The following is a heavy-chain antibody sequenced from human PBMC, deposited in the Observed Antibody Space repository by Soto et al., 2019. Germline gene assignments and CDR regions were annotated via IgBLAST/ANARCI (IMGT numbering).Heavy chain of an antibody. D-gene: IGHD3-10*01. CDR1: GFTFIDFA. CDR3: AAPRDEYGSGVSWFTYGMDI. CDR2: LDGAGGST. Sequence: WGSLRLSCLASGFTFIDFAITFFRHVPVRGLEWVASLDGAGGSTYYAESVRGRFSTSRDNSQNTLFLQMKRLTVDDTAIYYCAAPRDEYGSGVSWFTYGMDIWGQGTTVTVSS. J-gene: IGHJ6*02. V-gene: IGHV3-23*01.